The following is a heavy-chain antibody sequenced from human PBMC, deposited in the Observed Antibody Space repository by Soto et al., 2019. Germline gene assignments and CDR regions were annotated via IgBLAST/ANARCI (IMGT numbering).Heavy chain of an antibody. CDR1: GFTFRNYV. CDR2: ISNSGGST. J-gene: IGHJ4*02. CDR3: AKEDVGGHYSSGL. V-gene: IGHV3-23*01. D-gene: IGHD2-15*01. Sequence: EVPLLESGGGLVQPGGSLRISCAASGFTFRNYVMSWVRQAPGKGLEWVSSISNSGGSTYYADSVKGRFTISRDNSKNTLYLQMNRLRAEDTAVYYCAKEDVGGHYSSGLWGRGTLVTVSS.